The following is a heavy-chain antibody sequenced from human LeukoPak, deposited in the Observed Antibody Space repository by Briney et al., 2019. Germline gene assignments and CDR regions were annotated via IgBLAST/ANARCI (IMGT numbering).Heavy chain of an antibody. CDR2: ISYSGTT. CDR3: ARGFLSSSWLDH. V-gene: IGHV4-39*07. CDR1: GDSISSTSYY. D-gene: IGHD6-13*01. J-gene: IGHJ5*02. Sequence: PSETLSLTCTVSGDSISSTSYYWDWIRQPPGKGLEWIGSISYSGTTYYNPSLKSRVTISVDTSKNQFSLKLYSVTAADTAVYYCARGFLSSSWLDHWGQGTLVTVSS.